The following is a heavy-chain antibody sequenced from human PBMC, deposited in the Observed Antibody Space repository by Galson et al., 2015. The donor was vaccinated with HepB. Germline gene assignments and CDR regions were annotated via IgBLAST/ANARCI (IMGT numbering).Heavy chain of an antibody. CDR3: NTDTFNGIRYGLNI. D-gene: IGHD2/OR15-2a*01. CDR2: INNKIDGETN. Sequence: SLRLSCAASGFTFNRNWMNWVRQAPGKGLEWVARINNKIDGETNDYAAPGKGRFTIARDESEHTLYLQMKSLKTEDKAVYYCNTDTFNGIRYGLNIWGQGTMVTVSS. CDR1: GFTFNRNW. V-gene: IGHV3-15*07. J-gene: IGHJ3*02.